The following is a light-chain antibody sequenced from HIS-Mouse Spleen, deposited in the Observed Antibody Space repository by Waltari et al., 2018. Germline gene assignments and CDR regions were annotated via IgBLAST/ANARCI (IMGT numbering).Light chain of an antibody. CDR3: IQGTPLPYT. Sequence: DVVMTQSPLSLPVTLGQPASISCRSSQSLVYSDGNTYLNWFQQRPGQSPRRLIYKVSYPDSGVPDRFSGSGAGTDFTLKISRVEAEDVGVYYCIQGTPLPYTFGQGNKVEIK. CDR2: KVS. V-gene: IGKV2-30*01. J-gene: IGKJ2*01. CDR1: QSLVYSDGNTY.